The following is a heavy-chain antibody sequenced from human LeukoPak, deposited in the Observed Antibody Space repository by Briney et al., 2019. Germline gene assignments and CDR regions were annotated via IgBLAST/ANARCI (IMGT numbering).Heavy chain of an antibody. CDR2: ISYDGSNK. CDR3: AREFELDDSSGPLDY. J-gene: IGHJ4*02. CDR1: GFTFSSYA. D-gene: IGHD3-22*01. Sequence: GGSLRLSCAASGFTFSSYAMHWVRQAPGKGLEWVAVISYDGSNKYYADSVKGRFTISRDNSKNTLYLQMNSLRAEDTAVYYCAREFELDDSSGPLDYWGQGTLVTVSS. V-gene: IGHV3-30*04.